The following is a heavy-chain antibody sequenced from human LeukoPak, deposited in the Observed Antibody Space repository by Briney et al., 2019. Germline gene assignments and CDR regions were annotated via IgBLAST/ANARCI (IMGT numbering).Heavy chain of an antibody. Sequence: GGSLRLSCAASGFTFSSYWMSWVRQAPGKGLEWVANIKQDGSEKYYVDSVKGRFTISRDNAKNSLYLQMNSLRAEDTAVYYCAREEADSSGYYDYYYYYGTDVWGQGTTVTVSS. J-gene: IGHJ6*02. CDR3: AREEADSSGYYDYYYYYGTDV. CDR1: GFTFSSYW. V-gene: IGHV3-7*01. CDR2: IKQDGSEK. D-gene: IGHD3-22*01.